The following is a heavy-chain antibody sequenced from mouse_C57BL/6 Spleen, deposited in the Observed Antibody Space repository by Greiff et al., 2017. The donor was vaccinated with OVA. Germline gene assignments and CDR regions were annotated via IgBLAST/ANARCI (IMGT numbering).Heavy chain of an antibody. CDR3: ARETVVEGYFDY. J-gene: IGHJ2*01. CDR2: IYPGSGST. Sequence: QVQLQQPGAELVKPGASVKMSCKASGYTFTSYWITWVKQRPGQGLEWIGDIYPGSGSTNYNEKFKSKATLTVDTSSSTAYMQLSSLTSEDSAVYYCARETVVEGYFDYWGQGTTLTVSS. D-gene: IGHD1-1*01. CDR1: GYTFTSYW. V-gene: IGHV1-55*01.